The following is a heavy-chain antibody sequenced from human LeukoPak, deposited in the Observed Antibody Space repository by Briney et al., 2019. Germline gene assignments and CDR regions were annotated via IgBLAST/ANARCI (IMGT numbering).Heavy chain of an antibody. CDR3: ARLDDRAARIGVGHSSSWSSRRGFDS. CDR1: GGSFSSSSYY. Sequence: LETLSLTCTVSGGSFSSSSYYWGWIRQPPGKGLEWIGSIYYSGSTYYNPSLKSRVTISVDTSKNQFSLKLSSVTAADTAVYYCARLDDRAARIGVGHSSSWSSRRGFDSWGQGTLVTVSS. D-gene: IGHD6-13*01. CDR2: IYYSGST. J-gene: IGHJ4*02. V-gene: IGHV4-39*01.